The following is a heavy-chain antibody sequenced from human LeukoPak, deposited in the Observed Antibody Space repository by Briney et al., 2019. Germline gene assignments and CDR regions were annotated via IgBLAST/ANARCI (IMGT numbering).Heavy chain of an antibody. CDR3: ARVSSGSYYSFDY. CDR2: IHYTGST. D-gene: IGHD1-26*01. Sequence: SETLSLTCTVPGGSISSYYWSWLRQSPGKGLECIGYIHYTGSTNYNPSLKSRVAISVDTSKNQFSLRLSSVTAADTAVYYCARVSSGSYYSFDYWGQGSLVTVSS. V-gene: IGHV4-59*01. J-gene: IGHJ4*02. CDR1: GGSISSYY.